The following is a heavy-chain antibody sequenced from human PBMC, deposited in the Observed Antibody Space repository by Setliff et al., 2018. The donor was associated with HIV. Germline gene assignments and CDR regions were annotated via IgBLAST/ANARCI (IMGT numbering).Heavy chain of an antibody. Sequence: SVKVSCKASGGSISISVISWVRQPPGQGLEWMGGILGTPKYAQKFQGRVAITADESTSTAYMELSNLRSEDTAVYYCASHLKLAATGTFDYWGQGTLVTVSS. J-gene: IGHJ4*02. V-gene: IGHV1-69*13. CDR3: ASHLKLAATGTFDY. CDR2: ILGTP. D-gene: IGHD6-13*01. CDR1: GGSISISV.